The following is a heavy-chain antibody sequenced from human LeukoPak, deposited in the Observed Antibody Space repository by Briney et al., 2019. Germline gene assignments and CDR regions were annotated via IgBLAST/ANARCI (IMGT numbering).Heavy chain of an antibody. V-gene: IGHV4-30-4*08. CDR2: IYYSGST. CDR3: ARSQYIIAAAGTGFDY. J-gene: IGHJ4*02. D-gene: IGHD6-13*01. Sequence: PSQTLSLTCTVSGGSISSGDYYWSWIRQPPGKGLEWIGYIYYSGSTYYNPSLKRRVTISVDTSKNQFSLKLSSVTAADTAVYYCARSQYIIAAAGTGFDYWGQGTLVTVSS. CDR1: GGSISSGDYY.